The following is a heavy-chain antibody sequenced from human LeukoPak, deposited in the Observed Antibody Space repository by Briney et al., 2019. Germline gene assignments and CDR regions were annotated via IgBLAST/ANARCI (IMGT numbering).Heavy chain of an antibody. Sequence: ASVKVSCKASGYTFTSSGISWVRQAPGQGLEWMGWISTYTDYSKYAQNLQGRVTMTADTSTSTAYMELSSLRSDDTAMYYCAKNSSCGYSDYWGQGILVSFSS. D-gene: IGHD6-19*01. CDR3: AKNSSCGYSDY. CDR1: GYTFTSSG. V-gene: IGHV1-18*01. J-gene: IGHJ4*02. CDR2: ISTYTDYS.